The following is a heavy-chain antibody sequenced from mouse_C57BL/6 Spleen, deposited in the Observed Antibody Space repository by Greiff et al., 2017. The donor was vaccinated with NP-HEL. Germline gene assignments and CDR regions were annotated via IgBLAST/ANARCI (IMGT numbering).Heavy chain of an antibody. D-gene: IGHD2-4*01. V-gene: IGHV1-61*01. CDR1: GYTFTSYW. J-gene: IGHJ4*01. CDR2: IYPSDSET. Sequence: VQLQQPGAELVRPGSSVKLSCKASGYTFTSYWMDWVKQRPGQGLEWIGNIYPSDSETHYNQKFKDKATLTVDKSSSTAYMQLSSLTSEDSAVYYCARRDYDYYYAMGYWGQGTSVTVSS. CDR3: ARRDYDYYYAMGY.